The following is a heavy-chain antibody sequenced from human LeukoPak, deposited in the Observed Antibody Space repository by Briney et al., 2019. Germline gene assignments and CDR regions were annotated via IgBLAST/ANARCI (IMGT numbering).Heavy chain of an antibody. CDR1: GFTFSSYA. CDR2: ISGRGGST. D-gene: IGHD2-2*01. Sequence: PGGSLRLSCAASGFTFSSYAMSWVRQAPGEGLEWVSAISGRGGSTYYADSVKGRFTISRDNSKNTLYLQMNSLRAEDTAVYYCAKTGGYQLLSAYYYYYGMNVWGQGTTVTVSS. V-gene: IGHV3-23*01. J-gene: IGHJ6*02. CDR3: AKTGGYQLLSAYYYYYGMNV.